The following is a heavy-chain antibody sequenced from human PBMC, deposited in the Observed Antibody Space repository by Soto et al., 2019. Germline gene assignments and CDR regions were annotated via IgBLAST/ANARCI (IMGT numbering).Heavy chain of an antibody. V-gene: IGHV1-69*13. D-gene: IGHD3-16*02. CDR1: GGTFSSYA. CDR3: ARVPIVSVPGAFDI. J-gene: IGHJ3*02. Sequence: SVKVSCKASGGTFSSYAISWVRQAPGQGLEWMGGIIPIFGTANYAQKLQGRVTITADESTSTAYMELSSLRSEDTAVYYCARVPIVSVPGAFDIWGQGTMVTVSS. CDR2: IIPIFGTA.